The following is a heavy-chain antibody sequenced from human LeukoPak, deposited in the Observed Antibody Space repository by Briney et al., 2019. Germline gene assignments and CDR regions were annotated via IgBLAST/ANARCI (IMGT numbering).Heavy chain of an antibody. J-gene: IGHJ6*02. CDR1: GFTFSSYS. CDR3: ARVIAVVRGGGLSYYYAMDV. V-gene: IGHV3-21*01. Sequence: TGGSLRLSCAASGFTFSSYSMNWVRQAPGKGLEWVSSISSSSSSYADSVKGRFTISRDNGKTSLYLQMNSLRDEDTAVYYCARVIAVVRGGGLSYYYAMDVWGQGTTVTVSS. CDR2: ISSSSS. D-gene: IGHD3-10*01.